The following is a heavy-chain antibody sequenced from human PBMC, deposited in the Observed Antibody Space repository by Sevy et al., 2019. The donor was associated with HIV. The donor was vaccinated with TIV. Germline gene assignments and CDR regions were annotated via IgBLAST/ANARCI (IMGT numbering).Heavy chain of an antibody. CDR3: ARCIAAAGTPGVFDI. J-gene: IGHJ3*02. CDR1: GFTFSSYS. V-gene: IGHV3-21*01. D-gene: IGHD6-13*01. CDR2: ISSSSSYI. Sequence: GGSLRLSCAASGFTFSSYSMNWVRQAPGKGLEWVSSISSSSSYIYYADSVKRRFTISRDNAKNSLYLQMNSLRAEDTAVYYCARCIAAAGTPGVFDIWGQGTMVTVSS.